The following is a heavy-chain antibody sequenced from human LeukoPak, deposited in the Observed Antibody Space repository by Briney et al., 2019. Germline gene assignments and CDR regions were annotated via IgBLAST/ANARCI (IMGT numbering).Heavy chain of an antibody. Sequence: GESLKISCKGSGYSFTSYWIGWVRQMPGKGLEWMGIIYPGDSDTRYSPSFQGQVTISADKSISTAYLQWSSLKASDTAMYYCASSTRGVVVAAPYSDYWGQGTLVTVSS. V-gene: IGHV5-51*01. J-gene: IGHJ4*02. D-gene: IGHD2-15*01. CDR2: IYPGDSDT. CDR3: ASSTRGVVVAAPYSDY. CDR1: GYSFTSYW.